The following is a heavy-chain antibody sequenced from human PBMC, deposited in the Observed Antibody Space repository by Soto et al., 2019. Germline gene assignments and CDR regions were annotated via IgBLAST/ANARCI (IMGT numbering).Heavy chain of an antibody. CDR3: AREAPYYSDSSGYQRFDP. V-gene: IGHV4-4*07. CDR1: GGSISNYY. CDR2: IYISGCT. Sequence: QVQLQESGPGLVKPSETLSLTCTVSGGSISNYYWSWIRQSAGKGLEWIGRIYISGCTNYNPSLKSRVTMSVDTSKKQVSLKLSSVTAADTAVYYCAREAPYYSDSSGYQRFDPWGQGTLVTVSS. D-gene: IGHD3-22*01. J-gene: IGHJ5*02.